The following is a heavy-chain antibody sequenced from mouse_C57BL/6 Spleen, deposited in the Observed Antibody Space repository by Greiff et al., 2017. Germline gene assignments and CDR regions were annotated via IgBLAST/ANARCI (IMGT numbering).Heavy chain of an antibody. V-gene: IGHV1-64*01. CDR2: IHPNSGST. CDR1: GYTFTSYW. D-gene: IGHD2-3*01. J-gene: IGHJ2*01. Sequence: QVQLQQPGAELVKPGASVTLSCKASGYTFTSYWMHWVKQRPGQGLEWIGMIHPNSGSTNYNEKFKSKATLTVDKSSSTAYMQLSSLTSEDSAVYYCATKDLHYDGDYTSFDDWGQGTTLTVSS. CDR3: ATKDLHYDGDYTSFDD.